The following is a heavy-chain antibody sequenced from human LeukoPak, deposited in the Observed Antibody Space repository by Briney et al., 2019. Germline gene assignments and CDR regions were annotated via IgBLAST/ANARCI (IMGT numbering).Heavy chain of an antibody. CDR2: IRYNGTNK. J-gene: IGHJ3*01. CDR3: AKEIYCTATTCQGNDAFDL. CDR1: GFTFSSHG. Sequence: GGSLRLSCTGTGFTFSSHGMHWVRQAPGKGLEWVSFIRYNGTNKYYADSVKGRFTISRDNSKNMLYLQMNSLRPEDTAVYYCAKEIYCTATTCQGNDAFDLWGQGTRVTVSS. V-gene: IGHV3-30*02. D-gene: IGHD2-8*02.